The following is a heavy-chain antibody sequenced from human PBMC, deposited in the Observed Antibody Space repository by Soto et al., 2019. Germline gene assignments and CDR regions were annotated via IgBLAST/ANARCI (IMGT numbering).Heavy chain of an antibody. V-gene: IGHV1-18*01. Sequence: ASVKVSCKASGYTFTSYGISWVRQAPGQGLEWMGWISAYNGNTNYAQKLQGRVTMTTDTSTSTAYMELRSLRSDHPAVYYRARDWPTRMYYDCWSGSSDYYGMDVWGQGTTVTVSS. CDR2: ISAYNGNT. CDR1: GYTFTSYG. D-gene: IGHD3-3*01. J-gene: IGHJ6*02. CDR3: ARDWPTRMYYDCWSGSSDYYGMDV.